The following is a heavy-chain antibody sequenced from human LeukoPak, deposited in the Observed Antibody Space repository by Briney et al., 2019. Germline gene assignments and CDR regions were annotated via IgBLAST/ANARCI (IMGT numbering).Heavy chain of an antibody. V-gene: IGHV4-39*01. CDR3: ASGDSSSLLWGYYYMDV. CDR1: GGSISSSSYY. CDR2: IYYSGST. D-gene: IGHD6-13*01. Sequence: SETLSLTCTVSGGSISSSSYYWDWIRQPPGKGLEWIGSIYYSGSTYYNPSLKSRVTISVDTSKNQFSLKLSSVTAADTAVYYCASGDSSSLLWGYYYMDVWSKGTTVTISS. J-gene: IGHJ6*03.